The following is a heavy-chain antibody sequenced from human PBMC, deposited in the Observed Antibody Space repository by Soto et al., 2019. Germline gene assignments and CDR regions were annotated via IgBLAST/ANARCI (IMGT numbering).Heavy chain of an antibody. CDR2: ISAYNGNT. D-gene: IGHD6-19*01. V-gene: IGHV1-18*04. Sequence: ASVKVSCKASGYTFTGYYMHWVRQAPGQGLEWMGWISAYNGNTNYAQKLQGRVTMTTDTSTSTAYMELRSLRSDDTAVYYCARAHAGYSSGWYWFDPWGQGTLVTVSS. CDR1: GYTFTGYY. CDR3: ARAHAGYSSGWYWFDP. J-gene: IGHJ5*02.